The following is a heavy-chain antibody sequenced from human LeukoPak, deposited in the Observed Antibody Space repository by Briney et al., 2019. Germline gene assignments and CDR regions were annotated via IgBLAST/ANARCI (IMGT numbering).Heavy chain of an antibody. CDR2: INHSGST. CDR1: GGSFSGYY. J-gene: IGHJ4*02. D-gene: IGHD6-13*01. V-gene: IGHV4-34*01. CDR3: ARGQGAAAGAEIDY. Sequence: PSETLSLTCAVYGGSFSGYYWSWIRHPPEKGLEWIGEINHSGSTNYNPSLKSRVTISVDTSKNQFSLNMNSVTAADTAVFYCARGQGAAAGAEIDYWGQGTLVTVSS.